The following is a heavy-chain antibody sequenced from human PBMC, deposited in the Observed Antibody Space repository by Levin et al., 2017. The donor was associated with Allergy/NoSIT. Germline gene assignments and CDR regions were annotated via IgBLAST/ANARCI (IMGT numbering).Heavy chain of an antibody. Sequence: SQTLSLTCSVSGDSMTARDYYWSWIRHQPGKGLEWIGFIHHSGSAYYNPSLKSRLTLSLDTSKRQFSLELTSVTVADTDVYFCARDECAWFGECYGMDVWGQGTTVIVSS. CDR1: GDSMTARDYY. V-gene: IGHV4-31*02. CDR3: ARDECAWFGECYGMDV. D-gene: IGHD3-10*01. J-gene: IGHJ6*02. CDR2: IHHSGSA.